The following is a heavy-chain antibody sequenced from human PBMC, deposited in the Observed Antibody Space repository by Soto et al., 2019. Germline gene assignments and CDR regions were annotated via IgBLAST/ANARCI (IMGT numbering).Heavy chain of an antibody. CDR2: ISNDAINK. CDR3: ARPRLDYYSCVGMNV. Sequence: QVQLVESGGGVVQPGRSLRLSCAASGFTFNTYGMHWVRQAPGKGLEWVAVISNDAINKYYADSVKGRFAISRDDSKNKRYLQMNSLRGEDTAVYSCARPRLDYYSCVGMNVWGHGTSVIVSS. CDR1: GFTFNTYG. J-gene: IGHJ6*01. V-gene: IGHV3-30*03.